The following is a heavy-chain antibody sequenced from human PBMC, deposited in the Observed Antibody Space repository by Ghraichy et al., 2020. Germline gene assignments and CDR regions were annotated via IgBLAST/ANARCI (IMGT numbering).Heavy chain of an antibody. V-gene: IGHV3-66*01. Sequence: GGSLRLSCAASGFTVSSNYMSWVRQAPGKGLEWVSVIYSGGSTYYADSVKGRFTISRDNSKNTLYLQMNSLRAEDTAVYYCARGAPMSTQPNEYFQHWGQGTLVTVSS. CDR1: GFTVSSNY. CDR2: IYSGGST. J-gene: IGHJ1*01. D-gene: IGHD2-2*01. CDR3: ARGAPMSTQPNEYFQH.